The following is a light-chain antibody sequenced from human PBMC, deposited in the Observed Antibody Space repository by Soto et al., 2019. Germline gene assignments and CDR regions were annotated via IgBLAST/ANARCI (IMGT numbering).Light chain of an antibody. J-gene: IGKJ4*01. V-gene: IGKV3D-11*01. CDR3: QQRSNWL. CDR2: LTS. CDR1: QAVNTR. Sequence: EIVLTQSASTLSSFPGDRVTLSCRASQAVNTRLAWYQHKPGQAPRLLIYLTSNRAAGIPARFSGSGSGTDFTLTISDVEPEDFAVYYCQQRSNWLFGGGTKVDIK.